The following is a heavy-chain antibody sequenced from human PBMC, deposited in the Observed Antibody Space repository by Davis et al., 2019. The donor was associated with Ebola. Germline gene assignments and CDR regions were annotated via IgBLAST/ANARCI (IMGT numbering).Heavy chain of an antibody. J-gene: IGHJ4*02. V-gene: IGHV3-33*06. D-gene: IGHD3-10*01. Sequence: GGSLRLSCAASGFTFSSYGMHWVRQAPGKGLEWVAVIWYDGSNKYYADSVKGRFTISRDNSKNTLYLQMNSLRAEDTAVYYCAKGLTMVQGYFDYWGQGTLVTVSS. CDR1: GFTFSSYG. CDR2: IWYDGSNK. CDR3: AKGLTMVQGYFDY.